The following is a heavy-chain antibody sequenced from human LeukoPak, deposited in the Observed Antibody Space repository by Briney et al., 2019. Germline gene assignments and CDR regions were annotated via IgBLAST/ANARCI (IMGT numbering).Heavy chain of an antibody. D-gene: IGHD4-17*01. J-gene: IGHJ6*02. CDR1: GGTFSSYA. V-gene: IGHV1-69*13. CDR3: ARESGDYGDYYYYYGMDV. Sequence: SVKVSCTASGGTFSSYAISWVRQAPGQGLEWMGGIIPIFGTANYAQKFQGRVTITADESTSTAYMELSSLRSEDTAVYYCARESGDYGDYYYYYGMDVWGQGTTVTVSS. CDR2: IIPIFGTA.